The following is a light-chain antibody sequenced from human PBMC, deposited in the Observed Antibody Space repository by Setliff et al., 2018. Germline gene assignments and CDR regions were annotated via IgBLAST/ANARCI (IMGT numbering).Light chain of an antibody. Sequence: QSVLTQPASVSGSPGQSITMSCTGTSSDVGAYNFVSWYQQHPGKAPKLMVYDVNNRPSGVSDRFSGSKSGDTASLTISGLQAEDEADYYCVSYTTSTTYVFGTGTKSPS. V-gene: IGLV2-14*01. CDR1: SSDVGAYNF. J-gene: IGLJ1*01. CDR3: VSYTTSTTYV. CDR2: DVN.